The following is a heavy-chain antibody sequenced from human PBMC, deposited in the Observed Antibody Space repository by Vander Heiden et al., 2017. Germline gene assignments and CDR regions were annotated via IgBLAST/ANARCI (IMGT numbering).Heavy chain of an antibody. CDR2: INPNSGGT. V-gene: IGHV1-2*02. J-gene: IGHJ6*02. CDR1: GYTLTGYY. D-gene: IGHD3-3*01. CDR3: ARGNTYYDFWSGSTVLYYYYGMDV. Sequence: QVQLVQSGAEVTKPGASVKVSCKASGYTLTGYYMHRVRQAPGQGLEWMGWINPNSGGTNDAQKFQGRVTMTRDTSISTAYMELSRLRSDDTAVYYCARGNTYYDFWSGSTVLYYYYGMDVWGQGTTVTVSS.